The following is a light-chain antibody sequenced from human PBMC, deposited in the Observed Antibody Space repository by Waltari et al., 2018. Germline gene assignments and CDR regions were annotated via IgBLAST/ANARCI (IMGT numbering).Light chain of an antibody. Sequence: DIVMTQSPDSLAVSLGERATINCKSSQSVLYSSNNKNYLAWYQQKPGQPPTLLIYWASTRESGVPDRFSGSGSGTDFTLTISSLQAEDVAVYYCQQYYSTSGWTFGQGTKVEIK. CDR1: QSVLYSSNNKNY. CDR3: QQYYSTSGWT. CDR2: WAS. J-gene: IGKJ1*01. V-gene: IGKV4-1*01.